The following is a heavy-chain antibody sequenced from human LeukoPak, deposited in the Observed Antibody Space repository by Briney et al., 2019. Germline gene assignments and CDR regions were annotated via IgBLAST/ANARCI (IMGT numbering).Heavy chain of an antibody. CDR2: ISGSGGST. Sequence: GGSLRLSCAASGLTFSSYAMSWVRQAPGKGLVWVSAISGSGGSTYYADSVKGRFTISRDNSKNTLCLQMNSLRAEDTAVYYCAKDTVTGKTGLFYYMDVWGKGTTVTVSS. J-gene: IGHJ6*03. D-gene: IGHD1/OR15-1a*01. CDR1: GLTFSSYA. V-gene: IGHV3-23*01. CDR3: AKDTVTGKTGLFYYMDV.